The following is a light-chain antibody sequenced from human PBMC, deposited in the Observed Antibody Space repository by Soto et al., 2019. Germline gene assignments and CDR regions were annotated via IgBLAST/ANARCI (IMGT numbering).Light chain of an antibody. CDR3: SSYTSSSTLSV. Sequence: QSALTQPASVSGSPGQSITISCTGTSSDVGGYNSVSWYQHHPGKAPKLMTYEVSNRPSGVSNRFSGSKSGNTASLTISGLQAEDEADYYCSSYTSSSTLSVFGTGTKLTVL. J-gene: IGLJ1*01. CDR1: SSDVGGYNS. V-gene: IGLV2-14*01. CDR2: EVS.